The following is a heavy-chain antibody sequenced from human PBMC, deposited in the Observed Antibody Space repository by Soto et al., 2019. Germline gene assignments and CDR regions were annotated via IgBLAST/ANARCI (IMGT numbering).Heavy chain of an antibody. V-gene: IGHV3-23*01. CDR3: VRDAAVVWSYMFHS. D-gene: IGHD2-15*01. Sequence: EVQLLESGGGVAQPGGSLRLSCAASGFTFSNSAMSWVRQAPGKGLEWDSSLRASGLKTYYADSVKGRFTISRDNSKNALYLQMNSLGSGDTAVYYCVRDAAVVWSYMFHSWGQGVLVTVSS. CDR1: GFTFSNSA. J-gene: IGHJ4*02. CDR2: LRASGLKT.